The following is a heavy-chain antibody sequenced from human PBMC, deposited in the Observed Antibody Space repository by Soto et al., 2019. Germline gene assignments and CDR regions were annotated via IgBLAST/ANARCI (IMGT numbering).Heavy chain of an antibody. CDR2: INTGNGDT. V-gene: IGHV1-3*04. D-gene: IGHD6-19*01. Sequence: QVQLVQSGAEVKKPGASVKVSCKVSGYTFTRYAMHWVRQAPGQRLEWMGWINTGNGDTNYSQRFQGRVTITRDTSASTAYLELSSLRSEDTAVYYCVRAEQWPYWGQGTLVTVSS. J-gene: IGHJ4*02. CDR1: GYTFTRYA. CDR3: VRAEQWPY.